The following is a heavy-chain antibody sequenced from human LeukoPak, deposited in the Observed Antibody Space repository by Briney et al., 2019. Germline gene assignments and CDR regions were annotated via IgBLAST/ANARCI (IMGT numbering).Heavy chain of an antibody. J-gene: IGHJ4*02. V-gene: IGHV4-4*02. D-gene: IGHD6-13*01. CDR1: GGSISSSNW. CDR2: IYHSGST. Sequence: SETLSLTCAVSGGSISSSNWWSWVRQPPGKGLEWIGEIYHSGSTNYNPSLKSRVTISVDKSKNQFSLKLSSVTAADTAVYYCARVARIGIAAAGTDFDYWGQGTLVTVSS. CDR3: ARVARIGIAAAGTDFDY.